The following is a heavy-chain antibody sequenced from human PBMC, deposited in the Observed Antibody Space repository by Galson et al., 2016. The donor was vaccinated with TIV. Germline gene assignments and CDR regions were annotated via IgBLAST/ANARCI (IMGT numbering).Heavy chain of an antibody. D-gene: IGHD4-17*01. V-gene: IGHV1-2*04. CDR3: ARIVYGSSALDV. CDR1: GYTFTGNY. Sequence: SVKVSCKASGYTFTGNYMHWVRQAPGQGLEWMGWINPKSGATSNAQKFQHWVNMTRDMSISTVYMELSRLRSDDTAVYYCARIVYGSSALDVWGQGTTVTVSS. J-gene: IGHJ6*02. CDR2: INPKSGAT.